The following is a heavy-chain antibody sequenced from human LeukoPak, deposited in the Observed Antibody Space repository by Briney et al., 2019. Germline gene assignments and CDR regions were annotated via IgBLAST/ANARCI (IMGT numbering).Heavy chain of an antibody. CDR2: ISWNSGSI. CDR3: AKSQFTIAVAPPYFDY. Sequence: GGSLRLSCAASGFTFDDYAVHWVRQAPGKGLEWVSGISWNSGSIGYADSVKGRFTISRDNAKNSLYLQMNSLRAEDTALYYCAKSQFTIAVAPPYFDYWGQGTLVTVSS. V-gene: IGHV3-9*01. D-gene: IGHD6-19*01. CDR1: GFTFDDYA. J-gene: IGHJ4*02.